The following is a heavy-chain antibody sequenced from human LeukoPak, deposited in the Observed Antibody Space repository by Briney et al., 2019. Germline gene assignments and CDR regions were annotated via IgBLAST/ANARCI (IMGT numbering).Heavy chain of an antibody. CDR1: GFTFSSYS. CDR2: ISSSSSTI. Sequence: PGGSLRLSCAASGFTFSSYSMTWVRQAPGKGLEWVSYISSSSSTIYYADSVKGRFTISRDNAKNSLYLQMNSLRDEDTAVYYCAGDRGLAGIAGDDYWGQGTLVTVSS. CDR3: AGDRGLAGIAGDDY. D-gene: IGHD6-13*01. J-gene: IGHJ4*02. V-gene: IGHV3-48*02.